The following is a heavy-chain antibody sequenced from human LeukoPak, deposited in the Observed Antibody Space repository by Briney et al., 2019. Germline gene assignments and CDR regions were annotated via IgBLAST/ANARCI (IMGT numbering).Heavy chain of an antibody. CDR3: TKYGDDDTPGLN. CDR2: IKEDGSDK. V-gene: IGHV3-7*02. CDR1: GFSFSSYW. Sequence: GGSLRLSCAASGFSFSSYWMTWVRQAPGKGPEWVANIKEDGSDKYYVDSVKGRFTISRDNAKNSLYLQMNSLRAEDTAVYYCTKYGDDDTPGLNWGQGTLVTVSS. D-gene: IGHD4-17*01. J-gene: IGHJ4*02.